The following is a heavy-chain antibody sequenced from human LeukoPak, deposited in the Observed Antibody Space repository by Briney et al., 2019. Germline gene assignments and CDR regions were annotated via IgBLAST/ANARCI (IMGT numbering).Heavy chain of an antibody. CDR1: GGSFSGYY. CDR2: INHSGST. Sequence: SETLSLTCAVYGGSFSGYYWSWIRQPPGKGLEWVGEINHSGSTNYNPSFKSRVTISLDTSKNQFSLKLSSLTAAHTAVYNGAKAPLTMVRSQPTGDFDYWGQGTLVTVSS. J-gene: IGHJ4*02. V-gene: IGHV4-34*01. D-gene: IGHD3-10*01. CDR3: AKAPLTMVRSQPTGDFDY.